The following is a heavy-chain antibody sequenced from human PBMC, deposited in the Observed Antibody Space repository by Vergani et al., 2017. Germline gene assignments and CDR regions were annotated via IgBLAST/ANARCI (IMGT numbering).Heavy chain of an antibody. CDR2: INPNSGGT. Sequence: QVQLVQSGAEVKKPGASVKVSCKASGYTFTGYYMHWVRQAPGQGLEWMGWINPNSGGTNYAQKFQGRVTMTRDTSISTAYMALSRLRSDDTAVYYCARPIVVVPAASRYYYYGMDVWGQGTTVTVSS. V-gene: IGHV1-2*02. J-gene: IGHJ6*02. CDR1: GYTFTGYY. CDR3: ARPIVVVPAASRYYYYGMDV. D-gene: IGHD2-2*01.